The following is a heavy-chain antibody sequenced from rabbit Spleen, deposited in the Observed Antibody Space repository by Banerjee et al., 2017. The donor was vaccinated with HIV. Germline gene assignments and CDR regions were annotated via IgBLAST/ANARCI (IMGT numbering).Heavy chain of an antibody. D-gene: IGHD6-1*01. V-gene: IGHV1S40*01. CDR3: ARDVGTYDYIDVYFNF. J-gene: IGHJ4*01. CDR1: GFSFSNKAV. Sequence: QSLEESGGDLVKPGASLTLTCTASGFSFSNKAVMCWVRQAPGKGLEWIACINAITGKALYASWAKGRFSFSKTSSTTVTLQMTSLTAADTATYFCARDVGTYDYIDVYFNFWGQGTLVTVS. CDR2: INAITGKA.